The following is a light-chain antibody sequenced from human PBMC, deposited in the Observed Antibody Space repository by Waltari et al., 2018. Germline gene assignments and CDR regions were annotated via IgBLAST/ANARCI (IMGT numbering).Light chain of an antibody. CDR2: KAS. CDR1: QNLNSW. V-gene: IGKV1-5*03. CDR3: QQHSNYWT. J-gene: IGKJ1*01. Sequence: DIQMTQSPSTLSASVGDRVTITCRASQNLNSWLAWYQQKPGKAPKLLIYKASSLESGVTSRCSGSGSGTEFTLTISSLQPDDFATYYCQQHSNYWTFGQGTKVEIK.